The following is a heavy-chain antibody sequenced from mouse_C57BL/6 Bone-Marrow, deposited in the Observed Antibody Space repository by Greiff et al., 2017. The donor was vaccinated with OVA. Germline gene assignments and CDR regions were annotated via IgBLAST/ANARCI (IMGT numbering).Heavy chain of an antibody. CDR1: GFTFSSYG. Sequence: EVKLVESGGDLVKPGGSLKLSCAASGFTFSSYGMSWVRQTPDKRLEWVATISSGGSYTYYPDSVKGRFTISRDNAKNTLYLQMSSLKSEDTAMYYCARPLTAYWGQGTLVTVSA. CDR2: ISSGGSYT. CDR3: ARPLTAY. V-gene: IGHV5-6*01. J-gene: IGHJ3*01.